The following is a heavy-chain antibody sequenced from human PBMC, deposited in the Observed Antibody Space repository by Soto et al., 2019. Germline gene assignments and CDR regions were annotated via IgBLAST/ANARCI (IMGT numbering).Heavy chain of an antibody. CDR3: ARVSSSADDYYYYGMDV. V-gene: IGHV4-4*02. CDR2: IYHSGST. J-gene: IGHJ6*02. Sequence: QVQLQESGPGLVKPSGTLSLTCAVSGGSISSSNWWSWVRQPPGKGLEWIGEIYHSGSTNYNPSLKSRVTISVDKSKNQFSLKLSSVTAADTAVYYCARVSSSADDYYYYGMDVLGQGTTVTVSS. CDR1: GGSISSSNW.